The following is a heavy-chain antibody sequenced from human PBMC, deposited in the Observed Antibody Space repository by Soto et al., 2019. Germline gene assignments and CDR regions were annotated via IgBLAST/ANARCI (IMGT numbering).Heavy chain of an antibody. J-gene: IGHJ4*02. CDR3: ARDYYDSSGYYRYFDY. D-gene: IGHD3-22*01. CDR2: IWYDGSNK. CDR1: GFTFSSYG. V-gene: IGHV3-33*01. Sequence: QVQLVESGGGVVQPGRSLRLSCAASGFTFSSYGMYWVRQAPGKGLEWVAVIWYDGSNKYYADSVKGRFTISRDNSKNTLYLQMNSLRAEDTAVYYCARDYYDSSGYYRYFDYWGQGTLVTVSS.